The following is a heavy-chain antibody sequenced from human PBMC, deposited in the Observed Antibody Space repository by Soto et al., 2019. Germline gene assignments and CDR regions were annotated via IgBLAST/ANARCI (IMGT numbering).Heavy chain of an antibody. V-gene: IGHV1-69*01. D-gene: IGHD3-22*01. CDR1: GGTFSTYA. CDR3: ARGVHYDSSGYYYFY. Sequence: QVQLVQSGAAVKKPGSSVKVSCKASGGTFSTYAIDWVRQAPGQGLEWMGGIIPLFGTAKYAQNFQGRITITADESTNTAYMELRSLRSQDTAVYYCARGVHYDSSGYYYFYWGQGTLVTVSS. CDR2: IIPLFGTA. J-gene: IGHJ4*02.